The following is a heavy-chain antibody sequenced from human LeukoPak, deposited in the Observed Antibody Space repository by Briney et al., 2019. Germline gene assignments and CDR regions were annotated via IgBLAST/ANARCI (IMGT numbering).Heavy chain of an antibody. D-gene: IGHD3-10*01. CDR2: ICAYNGNT. CDR1: RYTFTSYG. V-gene: IGHV1-18*01. J-gene: IGHJ3*02. CDR3: ARVYGSGSFDAFDI. Sequence: ASVKVSCKPSRYTFTSYGIRWVPQAPGQGLEWMGWICAYNGNTNYAQKLQGRVTMTTDTSTSTAYMELRSLRSEDTAVYYCARVYGSGSFDAFDIWGQGTMVTVSS.